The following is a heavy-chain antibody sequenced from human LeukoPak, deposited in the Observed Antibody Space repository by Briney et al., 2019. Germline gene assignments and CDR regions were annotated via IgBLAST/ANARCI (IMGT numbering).Heavy chain of an antibody. CDR3: TSRHNWNDGDYYMDV. CDR1: GFTFGDYA. CDR2: IRSKAYGGTT. V-gene: IGHV3-49*04. D-gene: IGHD1-1*01. Sequence: HPGGSLRLSCTASGFTFGDYAMSWVRQAPGKGLEWVGFIRSKAYGGTTEYAASVKGRFTISRDDSKSIAYLQMNSLKTEDTAVYYCTSRHNWNDGDYYMDVWGKGTTVTVSS. J-gene: IGHJ6*03.